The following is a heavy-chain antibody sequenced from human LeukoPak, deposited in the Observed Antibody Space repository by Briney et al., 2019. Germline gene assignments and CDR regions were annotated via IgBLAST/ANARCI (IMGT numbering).Heavy chain of an antibody. CDR2: ISDSGGST. CDR1: GFHFSIYP. CDR3: ARDGGSGLDY. J-gene: IGHJ4*02. D-gene: IGHD3-10*01. V-gene: IGHV3-23*01. Sequence: GGPLSLSCAACGFHFSIYPVSWVREAPGKGLECVSAISDSGGSTYYADSVKGRITLSRDNSKNALYLQMNRLRAEDTAVYYCARDGGSGLDYWGQGTLVTVSS.